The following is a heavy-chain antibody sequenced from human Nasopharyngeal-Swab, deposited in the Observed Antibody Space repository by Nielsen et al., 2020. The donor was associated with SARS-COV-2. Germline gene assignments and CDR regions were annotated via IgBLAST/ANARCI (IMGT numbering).Heavy chain of an antibody. J-gene: IGHJ4*02. CDR1: GGSISSYKYY. D-gene: IGHD5-24*01. CDR3: ARAVEMAAILDY. CDR2: IFYSGST. V-gene: IGHV4-39*07. Sequence: SETLSLTCTVSGGSISSYKYYWGWIRQPPGKGLEWIGSIFYSGSTYYNPSLKSRVTLSIDTSKNQFSLKLSSVTAADTAVYYCARAVEMAAILDYWGQGTLVTVSS.